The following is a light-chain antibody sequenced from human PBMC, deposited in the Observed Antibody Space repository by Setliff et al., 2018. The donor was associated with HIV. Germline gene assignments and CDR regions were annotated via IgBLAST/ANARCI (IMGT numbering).Light chain of an antibody. CDR1: RSNIGAGYD. CDR3: QSYDGSLGV. CDR2: GNN. J-gene: IGLJ1*01. Sequence: QSALTQPPSVSGAPGQRVTISCTGSRSNIGAGYDVHWYQQLPETAPKVLICGNNNRPSGVPDRFSGSKSGTSASLVITGLQAEDEADYYCQSYDGSLGVFGTGTKVTVL. V-gene: IGLV1-40*01.